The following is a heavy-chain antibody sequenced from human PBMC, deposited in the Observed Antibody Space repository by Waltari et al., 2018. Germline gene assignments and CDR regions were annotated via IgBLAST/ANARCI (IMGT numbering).Heavy chain of an antibody. D-gene: IGHD2-15*01. J-gene: IGHJ4*02. V-gene: IGHV3-23*04. CDR3: ASAPRPMVSAPFDY. CDR1: GFSDYT. CDR2: ISNSGDMT. Sequence: EVQLVESGGGLVQPGGSLRLSCSGFGFSDYTMAWVRQAPGKGVEGVSGISNSGDMTSYADSGKGRFTISRDTSKNTLFLQMNGLRAEDTAIYYCASAPRPMVSAPFDYWGQGVLVTVSS.